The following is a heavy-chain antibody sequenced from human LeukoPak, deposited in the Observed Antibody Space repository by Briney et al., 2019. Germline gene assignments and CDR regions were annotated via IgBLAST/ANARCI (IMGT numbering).Heavy chain of an antibody. J-gene: IGHJ4*02. CDR2: MSPNSGIT. CDR3: VRTPPNWGADY. CDR1: GYIFTNYA. Sequence: GASVNVSCKASGYIFTNYAINWMRQATGQGLEWMGWMSPNSGITGYAQKFQGRVTMTRNTAISTAYMELSSLRSEDTAVYYCVRTPPNWGADYWGQGTLVTVSS. V-gene: IGHV1-8*02. D-gene: IGHD7-27*01.